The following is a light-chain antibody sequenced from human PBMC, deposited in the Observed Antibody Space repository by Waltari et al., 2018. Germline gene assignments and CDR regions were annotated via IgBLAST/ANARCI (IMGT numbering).Light chain of an antibody. CDR3: QKYNNSPHT. CDR2: GAS. J-gene: IGKJ2*01. Sequence: VILTQSPPTLSLSPGERATTSCRASQSVSSYLAWYQQKPGQAPRLLIYGASSRATGIPDRFSGSGSGTEFTLTISSLEPEDFAVYYCQKYNNSPHTFGQGTKVEIK. CDR1: QSVSSY. V-gene: IGKV3-20*01.